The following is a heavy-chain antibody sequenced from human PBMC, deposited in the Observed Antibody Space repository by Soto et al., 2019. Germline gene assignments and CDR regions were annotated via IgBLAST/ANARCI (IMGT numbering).Heavy chain of an antibody. V-gene: IGHV4-39*07. CDR3: ARDHDGDYVNNNWFDP. CDR1: GGSVSSGSYY. J-gene: IGHJ5*02. Sequence: PSETLSLTCTVSGGSVSSGSYYWSWIRQPPGKGLEWIGSIYHSGSTYYNPSLKSRVTISVDTSKNQFSLKLSSVTAADTAVYYCARDHDGDYVNNNWFDPWGQGTLVTVSS. CDR2: IYHSGST. D-gene: IGHD4-17*01.